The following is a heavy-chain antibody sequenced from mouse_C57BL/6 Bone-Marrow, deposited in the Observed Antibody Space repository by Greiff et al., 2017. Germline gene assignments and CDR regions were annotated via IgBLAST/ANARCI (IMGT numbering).Heavy chain of an antibody. Sequence: VQLQQPGAELVKPGASVKMSCKASGYTFTSYWITWVKQRPGQGLEWIGDIYPGSGSTNYNEKFKSKATLTVDPSSSTAYMQLSSLTSEDSAVYYCARYGSSYWYFDVWGTGTTVTVSS. CDR1: GYTFTSYW. D-gene: IGHD1-1*01. V-gene: IGHV1-55*01. CDR3: ARYGSSYWYFDV. J-gene: IGHJ1*03. CDR2: IYPGSGST.